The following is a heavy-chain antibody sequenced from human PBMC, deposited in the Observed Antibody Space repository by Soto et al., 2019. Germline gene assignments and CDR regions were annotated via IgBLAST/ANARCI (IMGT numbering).Heavy chain of an antibody. Sequence: PGGSLRLSCAASGFTFSSYAMHWVRQAPGKGLEWVAVISYDGSNKYYADSVKGRFTISRDNSKNTLYLQMNSLRAEDTAVYYCARRGLAAAIGDNYYYYGMDVWGQGTTVTVSS. CDR1: GFTFSSYA. CDR2: ISYDGSNK. CDR3: ARRGLAAAIGDNYYYYGMDV. J-gene: IGHJ6*01. D-gene: IGHD2-2*02. V-gene: IGHV3-30-3*01.